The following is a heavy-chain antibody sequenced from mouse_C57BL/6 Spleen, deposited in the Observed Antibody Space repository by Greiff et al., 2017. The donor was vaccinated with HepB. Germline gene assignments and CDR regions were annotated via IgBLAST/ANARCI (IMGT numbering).Heavy chain of an antibody. V-gene: IGHV5-4*01. D-gene: IGHD1-1*01. CDR1: GFTFSSYA. CDR2: ISDGGSYT. J-gene: IGHJ2*01. CDR3: ARDNYGSSYFDY. Sequence: DVHLVESGGGLVKPGGSLKLSCAASGFTFSSYAMSWVRQTPEKRLEWVATISDGGSYTYYPDNVEGRFTISRDNAKNNLYLQMSHLKSEDTAMYYCARDNYGSSYFDYWGQGTTLTVSS.